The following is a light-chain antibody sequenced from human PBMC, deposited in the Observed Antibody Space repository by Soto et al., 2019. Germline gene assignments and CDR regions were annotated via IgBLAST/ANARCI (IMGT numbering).Light chain of an antibody. V-gene: IGKV3D-20*02. Sequence: EIVLTQSPGTLSLSPGERATLSCRASQSVSSSNLAWYQQKRGQSPRVIIYGGYTRAAGIPDRFSGSGSGPDFTLTISRLEPEDFATYYCQQRSNWPTFGGGTKVDIK. CDR1: QSVSSSN. J-gene: IGKJ4*01. CDR3: QQRSNWPT. CDR2: GGY.